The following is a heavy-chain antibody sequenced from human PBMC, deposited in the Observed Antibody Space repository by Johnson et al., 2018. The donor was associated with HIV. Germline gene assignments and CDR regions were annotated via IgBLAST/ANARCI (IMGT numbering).Heavy chain of an antibody. CDR3: ARDSQHYYDSSGYFLGNAFNI. D-gene: IGHD3-22*01. J-gene: IGHJ3*02. CDR1: GFTFSSYA. Sequence: EVQLVESGGGLVQPGGSLRLSCAASGFTFSSYAMSWVRQAPGKGLEWVSAISGSGGSTGYADSVKGRFTISRDNAKNSLYLQMNSLRAEDTALYYCARDSQHYYDSSGYFLGNAFNIWGQGTMVTVSS. V-gene: IGHV3-23*04. CDR2: ISGSGGST.